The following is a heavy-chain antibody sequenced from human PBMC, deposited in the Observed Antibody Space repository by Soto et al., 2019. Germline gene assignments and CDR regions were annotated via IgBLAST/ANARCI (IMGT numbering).Heavy chain of an antibody. CDR3: ARGEYYDILTGYYSSNWFDP. D-gene: IGHD3-9*01. J-gene: IGHJ5*02. V-gene: IGHV4-30-4*01. CDR1: GGSISSGDYY. Sequence: QVQLQESGPGLVKPSQTLSLTCTVSGGSISSGDYYWSWIRQPPGKGLEWIGYIYYSGSTYYNPSLTSRVTISVDTSTTQFSLKLSSVTAADTAVYYCARGEYYDILTGYYSSNWFDPWGQGTLATVSS. CDR2: IYYSGST.